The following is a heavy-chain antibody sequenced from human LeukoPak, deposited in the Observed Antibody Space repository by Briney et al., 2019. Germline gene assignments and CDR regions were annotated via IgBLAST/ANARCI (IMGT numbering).Heavy chain of an antibody. CDR2: IYYSGST. CDR3: AREGGYSYGYVFFAFDI. J-gene: IGHJ3*02. V-gene: IGHV4-39*07. Sequence: SENLSLTCNVSGGSISSSSYYWGWIRQPPGKGLEWIGSIYYSGSTYYNPSLKSRVTISVDSSTNQFSLKLSGVTAEDTAVYYCAREGGYSYGYVFFAFDIWGQGTMVTVSS. D-gene: IGHD5-18*01. CDR1: GGSISSSSYY.